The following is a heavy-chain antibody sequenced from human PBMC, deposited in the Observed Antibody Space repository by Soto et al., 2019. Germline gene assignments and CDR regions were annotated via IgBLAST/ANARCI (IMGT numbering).Heavy chain of an antibody. V-gene: IGHV3-23*01. CDR2: ISGSGGRT. Sequence: EVQLLDSGGGLVQPGGSLRLSCAASGFTFSSYAMSWVRQAPGKGLEWVSDISGSGGRTYYADSVKGRFTLSRDNSKNTLYLQRDSLRAEDTAVYYCAQDLAAAGTNWGQGTLVTVSS. J-gene: IGHJ4*02. D-gene: IGHD6-13*01. CDR3: AQDLAAAGTN. CDR1: GFTFSSYA.